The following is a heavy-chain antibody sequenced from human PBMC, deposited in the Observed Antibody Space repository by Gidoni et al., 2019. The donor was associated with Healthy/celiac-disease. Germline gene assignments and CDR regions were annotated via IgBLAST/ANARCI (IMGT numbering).Heavy chain of an antibody. CDR1: GGSFSGYY. V-gene: IGHV4-34*01. CDR3: ARSPRNFFDY. Sequence: QVQLQQWGAGLLKPSETLSLTCAVYGGSFSGYYWSWIRQPPGKGLEWIGEINHSGSTNYNPSLKSRVTISVDTSKNQFSLKLSSVTAADTAVYYCARSPRNFFDYWGQGTLVTVSS. CDR2: INHSGST. J-gene: IGHJ4*02.